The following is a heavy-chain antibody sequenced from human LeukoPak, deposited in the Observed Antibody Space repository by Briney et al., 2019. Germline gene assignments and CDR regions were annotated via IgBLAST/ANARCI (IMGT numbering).Heavy chain of an antibody. V-gene: IGHV1-46*01. CDR1: GYTFTGYY. D-gene: IGHD5-24*01. Sequence: GDSVKVSCKASGYTFTGYYVNWFRQAPGQGLEWIGVINPSSGSRNHPPKFRDKITLTRDTSANTAYMQLNSLTSDDTAVYYCARVENADGLDYWGQGTLVTVSS. CDR3: ARVENADGLDY. J-gene: IGHJ4*02. CDR2: INPSSGSR.